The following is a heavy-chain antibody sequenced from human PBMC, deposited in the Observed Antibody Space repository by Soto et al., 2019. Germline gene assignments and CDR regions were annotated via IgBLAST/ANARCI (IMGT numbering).Heavy chain of an antibody. J-gene: IGHJ5*02. V-gene: IGHV4-31*03. Sequence: SETLSLTCTVSGGSISRSTYYWSWIRQHPGKGLEWIGYIYYSGNTYYNPSLKSRVTILVDTSKNQFSLQLNSVTPEDTAVYYCARVDCSGTGCSGGFDPWGQGTLVTVS. CDR1: GGSISRSTYY. CDR3: ARVDCSGTGCSGGFDP. D-gene: IGHD2-15*01. CDR2: IYYSGNT.